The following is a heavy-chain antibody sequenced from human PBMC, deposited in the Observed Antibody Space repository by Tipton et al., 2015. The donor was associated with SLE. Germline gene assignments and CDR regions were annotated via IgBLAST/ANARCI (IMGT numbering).Heavy chain of an antibody. CDR1: GGPFSSYT. V-gene: IGHV1-69*04. D-gene: IGHD3-22*01. J-gene: IGHJ3*02. CDR3: ARGGSIAVVRIAFDI. CDR2: IIPILGIA. Sequence: QSGAEVKKPGSSVKVSCKASGGPFSSYTISWVRQAPGQGLEWMGRIIPILGIANYAQKFQGRVTITADKSTSTAYMELSSLRSEDTAVYYCARGGSIAVVRIAFDIWGQGTMVTVSS.